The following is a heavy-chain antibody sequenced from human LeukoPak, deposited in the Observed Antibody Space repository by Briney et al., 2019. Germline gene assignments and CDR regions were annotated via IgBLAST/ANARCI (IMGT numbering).Heavy chain of an antibody. CDR2: IIPIFGTA. V-gene: IGHV1-69*01. CDR3: ANEGLSAFDI. Sequence: GSSVKVSCKDSGGTFSSYAISWVRQAPGQGLEWMGGIIPIFGTANYAQKFQGRVTITADESTSTAYMELSSLRSEDTAVYYCANEGLSAFDIWGQGTMVTVSS. D-gene: IGHD2-8*01. J-gene: IGHJ3*02. CDR1: GGTFSSYA.